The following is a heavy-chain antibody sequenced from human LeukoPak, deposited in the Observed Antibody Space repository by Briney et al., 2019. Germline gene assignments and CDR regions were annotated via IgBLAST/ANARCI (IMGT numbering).Heavy chain of an antibody. CDR1: GYTFTSYG. Sequence: WASVKVSCKASGYTFTSYGISWVRQAPGQGLEWMGWISAYNGNTNYAQKLQGRVTMTTDTSTSTAYMELRSLRSDDTAVYYCARDGVGSTFYYYYHYMDVWGKGTTVTVSS. J-gene: IGHJ6*03. V-gene: IGHV1-18*01. CDR3: ARDGVGSTFYYYYHYMDV. D-gene: IGHD1-26*01. CDR2: ISAYNGNT.